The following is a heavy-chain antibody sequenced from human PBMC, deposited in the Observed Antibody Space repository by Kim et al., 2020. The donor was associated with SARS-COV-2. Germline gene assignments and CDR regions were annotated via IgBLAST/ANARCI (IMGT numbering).Heavy chain of an antibody. J-gene: IGHJ4*02. D-gene: IGHD3-22*01. CDR3: ARTTERPGGYYYDSSGTFDY. Sequence: RVTISRDNSTNTRYLQMNSLRADDTAVYYCARTTERPGGYYYDSSGTFDYWGQGTLVTVSS. V-gene: IGHV3-23*01.